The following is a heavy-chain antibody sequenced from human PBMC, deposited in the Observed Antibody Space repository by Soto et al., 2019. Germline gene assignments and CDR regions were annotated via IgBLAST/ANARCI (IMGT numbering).Heavy chain of an antibody. D-gene: IGHD6-19*01. CDR1: GGTFSSYA. CDR3: ARGAVAGTRYYYYYGMDV. CDR2: IIPIFGTA. J-gene: IGHJ6*02. V-gene: IGHV1-69*01. Sequence: QVQLVQSGAEVKKPGSSVKVSCKASGGTFSSYAISWVRQAPGQGLEWMGGIIPIFGTANYAQKFQGRVTITADESTSTAYMELSSLRSEDTAVYYCARGAVAGTRYYYYYGMDVWGQGTTVTVSS.